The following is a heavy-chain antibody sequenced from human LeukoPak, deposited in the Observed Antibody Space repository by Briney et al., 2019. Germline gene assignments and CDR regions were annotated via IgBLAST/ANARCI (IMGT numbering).Heavy chain of an antibody. CDR3: AKDGYYYDSSGYYYDWYFDL. CDR2: ISYDGSNK. Sequence: GGSLRFSCAASGFTFSSYGMHWVRQAPGKGLEWVAVISYDGSNKYYADSVKGRFTISRDNSKNTLYLQMNSLRAEDTAVYYCAKDGYYYDSSGYYYDWYFDLWGRGTLVTVSS. CDR1: GFTFSSYG. V-gene: IGHV3-30*18. J-gene: IGHJ2*01. D-gene: IGHD3-22*01.